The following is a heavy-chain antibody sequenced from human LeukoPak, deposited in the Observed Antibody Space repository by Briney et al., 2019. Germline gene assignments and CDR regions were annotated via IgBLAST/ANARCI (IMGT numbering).Heavy chain of an antibody. CDR2: ITGSAIST. Sequence: GGSLRLSCAASAFTFSNYAMIWVRQAPGMGLEWVSAITGSAISTYYADSVKGRFTISRDNSINTLYLQMNDLRVEDTAVYYCAKGGPYDYVWGSYRYLDYWGQGTLVTVSS. J-gene: IGHJ4*02. CDR3: AKGGPYDYVWGSYRYLDY. D-gene: IGHD3-16*02. V-gene: IGHV3-23*01. CDR1: AFTFSNYA.